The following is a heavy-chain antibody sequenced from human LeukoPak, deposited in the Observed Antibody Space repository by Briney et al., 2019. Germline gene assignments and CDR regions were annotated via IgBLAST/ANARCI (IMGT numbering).Heavy chain of an antibody. CDR3: ARDSSSWHQMYYYYYMDV. J-gene: IGHJ6*03. CDR2: INPSGGST. V-gene: IGHV1-46*01. CDR1: GYTFTSYY. D-gene: IGHD6-13*01. Sequence: GASVKVSCKASGYTFTSYYMHWVRQAPGQGLEWMGIINPSGGSTSYAQKFQGRVTMTRDTSTSTVYMELSSLRSEDTAVYYCARDSSSWHQMYYYYYMDVWGKGTTVTVSS.